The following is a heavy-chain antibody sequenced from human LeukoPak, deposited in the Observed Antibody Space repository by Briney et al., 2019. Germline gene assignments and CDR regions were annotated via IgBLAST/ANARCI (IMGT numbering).Heavy chain of an antibody. CDR3: ARSYYYDSRASGAFDI. V-gene: IGHV4-59*01. D-gene: IGHD3-22*01. CDR2: IYYSGST. Sequence: SETLSLTCTVSGGSISSYYWSWIRQPPGKGLEWIGYIYYSGSTNYNPSLKSRVTISVDTSKNQFSLKLSSVTAADTAVYYCARSYYYDSRASGAFDIWGQGTMVTVSS. J-gene: IGHJ3*02. CDR1: GGSISSYY.